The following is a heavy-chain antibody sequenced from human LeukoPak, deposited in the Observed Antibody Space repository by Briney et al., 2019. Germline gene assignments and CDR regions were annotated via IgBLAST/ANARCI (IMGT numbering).Heavy chain of an antibody. CDR2: INQSGST. J-gene: IGHJ1*01. D-gene: IGHD3-16*01. CDR3: ARGGGSIWAMIFAY. CDR1: GGSFSGYY. Sequence: AETQGLTCAVYGGSFSGYYWSWIRQPPGKGLEWIGEINQSGSTNYNPSLKSRVTISVDTSKNQFSLKLSSVTAADTAVYYCARGGGSIWAMIFAYWGQGTLDSVPS. V-gene: IGHV4-34*01.